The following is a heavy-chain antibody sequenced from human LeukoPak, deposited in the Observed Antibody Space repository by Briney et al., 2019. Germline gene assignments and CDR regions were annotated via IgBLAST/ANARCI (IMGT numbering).Heavy chain of an antibody. CDR3: ARQNGAGYYYYFDS. V-gene: IGHV3-48*01. CDR1: GFTFSSYS. J-gene: IGHJ4*02. CDR2: ISTSSV. Sequence: PGGSLRLSCAASGFTFSSYSMNWVRQAPGKGLEWASYISTSSVHYADSVKGRFTISRDNAKNSLYLQMNSLRGEDTAVYYCARQNGAGYYYYFDSWGQGTLVSVSS. D-gene: IGHD3-22*01.